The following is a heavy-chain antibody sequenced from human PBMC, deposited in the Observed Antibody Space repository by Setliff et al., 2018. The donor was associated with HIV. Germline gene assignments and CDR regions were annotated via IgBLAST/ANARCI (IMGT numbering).Heavy chain of an antibody. CDR3: AREERTSWPRVDY. J-gene: IGHJ4*02. CDR1: GGSISSYY. D-gene: IGHD6-13*01. V-gene: IGHV4-59*01. Sequence: PSETLSLTCTVSGGSISSYYWSWIRQPPGKGLEWIGYIYYSGSTNYNPSLKSRVTISVDTSKNQFSLKLSSVTAADTAVYYCAREERTSWPRVDYWGQGALVTVSS. CDR2: IYYSGST.